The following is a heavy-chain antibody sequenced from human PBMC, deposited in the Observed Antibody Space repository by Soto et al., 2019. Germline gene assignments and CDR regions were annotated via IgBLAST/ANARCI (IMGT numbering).Heavy chain of an antibody. Sequence: EVQLVESGGGLVQPGGSLRLSCAASGMTFSRHWMTWVRQAPGKGPEWVANINEDGSQKFYVDSVKGRSTISRDNAKNSLFLQMIDLRAEDTAVYYCASRPSDVKYYGVFDYWGQGAVVTVSS. J-gene: IGHJ4*02. V-gene: IGHV3-7*03. CDR1: GMTFSRHW. D-gene: IGHD3-3*01. CDR2: INEDGSQK. CDR3: ASRPSDVKYYGVFDY.